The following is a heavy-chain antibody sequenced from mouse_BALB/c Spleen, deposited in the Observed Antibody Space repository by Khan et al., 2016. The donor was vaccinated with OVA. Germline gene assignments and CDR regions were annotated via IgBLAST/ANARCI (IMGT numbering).Heavy chain of an antibody. V-gene: IGHV2-6-1*01. D-gene: IGHD2-10*01. CDR2: IWSDGST. J-gene: IGHJ4*01. Sequence: VELVESGPGLVAPSQSLSITCTISGFSLTNYGVHWVRQPPGKGLEWLVVIWSDGSTTYNSALKSRLTISKDNSKSQVFLKMNSLQTYDTAVYFCAKQPYYHYNIMDYWGQGTSVTVSS. CDR3: AKQPYYHYNIMDY. CDR1: GFSLTNYG.